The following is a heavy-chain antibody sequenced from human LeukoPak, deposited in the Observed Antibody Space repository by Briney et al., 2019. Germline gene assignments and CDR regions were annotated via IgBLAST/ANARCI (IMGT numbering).Heavy chain of an antibody. Sequence: GGSLRLSCAASGFTFSSYGMHWVRQAPGKGLEWVAVIWYDGSNKYYADSVKGRFTISRDNSKNTLHLQMNSLRAEDTAVYYCARSSPDGGIQLWFRLDYWGQGTLVTVSS. J-gene: IGHJ4*02. CDR1: GFTFSSYG. D-gene: IGHD5-18*01. CDR3: ARSSPDGGIQLWFRLDY. V-gene: IGHV3-33*01. CDR2: IWYDGSNK.